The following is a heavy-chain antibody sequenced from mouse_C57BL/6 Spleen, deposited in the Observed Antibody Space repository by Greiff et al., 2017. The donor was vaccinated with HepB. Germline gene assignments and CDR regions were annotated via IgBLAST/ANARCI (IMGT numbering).Heavy chain of an antibody. J-gene: IGHJ2*01. CDR3: TANTTVGEGY. CDR2: IYPGNSDT. D-gene: IGHD1-1*01. CDR1: GYTFTSYW. Sequence: DVQLQESGTVLARPGASVKMSCKTSGYTFTSYWMHWVKQRPGQGLEWIGAIYPGNSDTSYNQKFKGKAKLTAGTSASTAYMELSSLTNEDSAVYSCTANTTVGEGYWGQGTTLTVSS. V-gene: IGHV1-5*01.